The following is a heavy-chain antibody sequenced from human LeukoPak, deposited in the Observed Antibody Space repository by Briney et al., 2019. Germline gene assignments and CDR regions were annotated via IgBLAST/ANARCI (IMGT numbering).Heavy chain of an antibody. CDR1: GFTFSSSA. CDR2: ISNNGGYT. V-gene: IGHV3-23*01. CDR3: AKNQGDYDSGTYSNWFDP. D-gene: IGHD3-22*01. Sequence: GALRLSCAASGFTFSSSAMSWVRQAPGKGLEWVSAISNNGGYTYYADSVQGRFTISRDNSKSTLCLQMNSLRAEDTAVYYCAKNQGDYDSGTYSNWFDPWGQGTLVTVSS. J-gene: IGHJ5*02.